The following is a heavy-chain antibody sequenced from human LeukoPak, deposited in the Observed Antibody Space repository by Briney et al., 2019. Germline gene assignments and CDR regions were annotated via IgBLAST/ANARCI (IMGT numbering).Heavy chain of an antibody. Sequence: GESLKTSCKGSGYTFTSYWIGWVRQMPGKGLEWMGIIYPGDSDTRYNPSFQGQVTISADKSISTAYLQWSTLQASDTAVYYCARHLTTGWPNYYFHTMDVWGQGTTVAVSS. D-gene: IGHD6-19*01. CDR1: GYTFTSYW. V-gene: IGHV5-51*01. CDR3: ARHLTTGWPNYYFHTMDV. J-gene: IGHJ6*02. CDR2: IYPGDSDT.